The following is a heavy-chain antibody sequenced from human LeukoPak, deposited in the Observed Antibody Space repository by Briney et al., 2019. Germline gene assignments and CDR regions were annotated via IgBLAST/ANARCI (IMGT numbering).Heavy chain of an antibody. J-gene: IGHJ4*02. V-gene: IGHV3-21*01. CDR2: ISSSSSYI. CDR1: GFTFSSYS. D-gene: IGHD2-15*01. CDR3: ARVRTIDSYCSGGSCYSGVGIDY. Sequence: GGSLRLSCAASGFTFSSYSMNWVRQAPGKGLEWASSISSSSSYIYYADSVKGRFTISRDNAKNSLYLQMNSLRAEDTAVYYCARVRTIDSYCSGGSCYSGVGIDYWGQGTLVTVSS.